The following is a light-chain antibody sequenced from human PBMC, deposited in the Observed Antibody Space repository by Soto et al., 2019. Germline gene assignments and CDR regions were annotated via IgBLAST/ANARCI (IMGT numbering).Light chain of an antibody. CDR2: GAS. Sequence: ELVLPQSPGTLSLSPGERATLSCRASQSVSNNYLAWYQQKPGQAPRLLIYGASNRATGIPDRFSGSGSGPDFSHTISRLEPEDEAVYYCQQYGSSYTFGQPTNVESK. J-gene: IGKJ1*01. V-gene: IGKV3-20*01. CDR1: QSVSNNY. CDR3: QQYGSSYT.